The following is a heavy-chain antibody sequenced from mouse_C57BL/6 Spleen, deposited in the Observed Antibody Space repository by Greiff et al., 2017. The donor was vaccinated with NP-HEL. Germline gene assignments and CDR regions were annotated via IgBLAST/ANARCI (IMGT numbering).Heavy chain of an antibody. J-gene: IGHJ4*01. V-gene: IGHV5-4*01. Sequence: EVHLVESGGGLVKPGGSLKLSCAASGFTFSSYAMSWVRQTPEKRLEWVATISDGGSYTYYPDNVKGRFTISRDNAKNNLYLQMSHLKSEDTAMYYCARDGGEDYAMDYWGQGTSVTVSS. CDR3: ARDGGEDYAMDY. CDR2: ISDGGSYT. CDR1: GFTFSSYA. D-gene: IGHD1-1*02.